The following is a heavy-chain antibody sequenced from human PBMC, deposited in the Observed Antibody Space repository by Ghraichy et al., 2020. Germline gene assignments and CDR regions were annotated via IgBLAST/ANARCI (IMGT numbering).Heavy chain of an antibody. CDR2: IDHTGDT. V-gene: IGHV4-34*01. D-gene: IGHD3-16*02. CDR3: ARGRSTDCPDWLCRRNRQSRNFDPGFWFDP. CDR1: GGSFTDFH. J-gene: IGHJ5*02. Sequence: SETLSLTCTVYGGSFTDFHWSWIRQTPGEGLKWIGEIDHTGDTNYNPSLDGRVTISVGTSKSQFPLTLHSVTAADTAVYFCARGRSTDCPDWLCRRNRQSRNFDPGFWFDPWGQGTQVTVTS.